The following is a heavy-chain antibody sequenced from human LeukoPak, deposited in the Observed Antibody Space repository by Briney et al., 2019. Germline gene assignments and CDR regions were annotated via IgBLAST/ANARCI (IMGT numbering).Heavy chain of an antibody. CDR3: TTAGGFGVVIISYYGMDV. CDR1: GFTFSSYW. V-gene: IGHV3-15*01. D-gene: IGHD3-3*01. CDR2: IKSKTDGGTT. Sequence: GGSLRLSCAASGFTFSSYWMSWVRQAPGKGLEWVGRIKSKTDGGTTDYAAPVKGRFTISRDDSKNTLYLQMNSLKTEDTAVYYCTTAGGFGVVIISYYGMDVWGQGTTVTVSS. J-gene: IGHJ6*02.